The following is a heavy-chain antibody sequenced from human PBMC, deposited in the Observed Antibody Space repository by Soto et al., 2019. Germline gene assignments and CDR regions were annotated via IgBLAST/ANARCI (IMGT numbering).Heavy chain of an antibody. V-gene: IGHV3-23*01. CDR2: ISGSGGST. CDR1: GFTFSSYA. CDR3: AKDLRITIFGVVQQLDY. J-gene: IGHJ4*02. Sequence: GESLKISCAASGFTFSSYAMSWVRQAPGKGLEWVSAISGSGGSTYYADSVKGRFTISRDNSKNTLYLQMNSLRAEDTAVYYCAKDLRITIFGVVQQLDYWGQGTLVTVSS. D-gene: IGHD3-3*01.